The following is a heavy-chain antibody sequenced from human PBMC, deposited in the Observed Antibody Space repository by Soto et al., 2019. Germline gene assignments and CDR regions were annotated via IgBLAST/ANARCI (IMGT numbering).Heavy chain of an antibody. CDR2: ISLYSDGT. V-gene: IGHV1-18*01. Sequence: EASVKVSCKTSGYTFSNYGITWVRQAPGQPLEWLGWISLYSDGTNYAQKFQGRVSMTTDTSTTTAYMELRSLRSDDTAVYYCARVVPGAEAWFGPWGQGTLVPVSS. J-gene: IGHJ5*02. CDR3: ARVVPGAEAWFGP. D-gene: IGHD2-2*01. CDR1: GYTFSNYG.